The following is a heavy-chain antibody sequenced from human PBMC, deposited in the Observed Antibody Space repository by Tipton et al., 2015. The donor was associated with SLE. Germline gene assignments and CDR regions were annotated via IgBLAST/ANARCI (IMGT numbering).Heavy chain of an antibody. CDR3: ARGRVGGNDYYYGMDV. D-gene: IGHD4-23*01. J-gene: IGHJ6*02. Sequence: SLRLSCAASGFTFSSYWMSWVRQAPGKGLEWVANIKQDGSEKYYVDSVKGRFTISRDNAKNSLYLQMNSLRAEDTAVYYCARGRVGGNDYYYGMDVWGQGTTVTVSS. CDR1: GFTFSSYW. CDR2: IKQDGSEK. V-gene: IGHV3-7*03.